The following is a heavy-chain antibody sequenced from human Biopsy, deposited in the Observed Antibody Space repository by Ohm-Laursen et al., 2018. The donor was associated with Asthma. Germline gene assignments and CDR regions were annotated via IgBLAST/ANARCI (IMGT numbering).Heavy chain of an antibody. CDR2: IYYSGST. D-gene: IGHD4-17*01. CDR3: ARTTYGDDGFDP. V-gene: IGHV4-31*03. CDR1: GGPINIGDYY. J-gene: IGHJ5*02. Sequence: TLSLTCTVSGGPINIGDYYWSWIRQLPVKGLEWIGYIYYSGSTYYNPSLKSRVSISLDTSKNQFSLSLTSVTAADTAVYYCARTTYGDDGFDPWGQGTLVTVSS.